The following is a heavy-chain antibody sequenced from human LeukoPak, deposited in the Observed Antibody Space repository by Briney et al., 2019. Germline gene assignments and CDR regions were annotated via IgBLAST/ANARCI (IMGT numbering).Heavy chain of an antibody. D-gene: IGHD6-19*01. J-gene: IGHJ6*03. V-gene: IGHV1-18*01. CDR3: ARPSISLYSSGWYPLGYYYMDV. CDR1: GYTFTSYG. CDR2: ISAYNGNT. Sequence: GASVKVSCKASGYTFTSYGISWVRQAPGQGLEWMGWISAYNGNTNYAQKLQGRVTMTTDTSTSTAYMELRSLRPDDTAVYYCARPSISLYSSGWYPLGYYYMDVWGKGTTVTISS.